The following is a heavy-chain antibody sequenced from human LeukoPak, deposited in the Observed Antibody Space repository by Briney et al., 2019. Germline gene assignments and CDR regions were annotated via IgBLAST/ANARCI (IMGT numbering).Heavy chain of an antibody. J-gene: IGHJ4*02. Sequence: SETLSLTCSVSGGSVSSANYYWSWIRQPPGKGLEWIGYIFYSGSTNYNPSLKSRVTISVDTSKNQFSLKLSSVTAADTAVYYCARDPLGEGYWGQGTLVTVSS. CDR2: IFYSGST. D-gene: IGHD3-10*01. CDR3: ARDPLGEGY. V-gene: IGHV4-61*01. CDR1: GGSVSSANYY.